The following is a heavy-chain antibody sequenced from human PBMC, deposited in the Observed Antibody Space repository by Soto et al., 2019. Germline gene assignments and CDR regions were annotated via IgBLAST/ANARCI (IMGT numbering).Heavy chain of an antibody. V-gene: IGHV4-34*01. Sequence: SDTLSLTCAAYGETVSGYYWSWIRQPPGKGLEWIGEINHSGSTNYNPSLKSRVTISVDTAKNQFSLKLSSVTAADTAVYYCGREVTRYCSSTSCLCFDYWGQGTLVTVSP. CDR3: GREVTRYCSSTSCLCFDY. CDR2: INHSGST. J-gene: IGHJ4*02. CDR1: GETVSGYY. D-gene: IGHD2-2*01.